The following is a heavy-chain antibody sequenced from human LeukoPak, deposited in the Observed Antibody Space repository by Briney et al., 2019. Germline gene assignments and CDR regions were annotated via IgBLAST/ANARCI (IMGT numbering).Heavy chain of an antibody. V-gene: IGHV4-34*01. CDR3: ASDQTDYYDSSGYLRADAFDI. CDR2: INHSGST. CDR1: GGSFSGYY. J-gene: IGHJ3*02. D-gene: IGHD3-22*01. Sequence: PSETLSLTCAVYGGSFSGYYWSWIRQPPGKGLEWIGEINHSGSTNYNPSLKSRVTISVDTSKSQFSLKLSSVTAADTAVYYCASDQTDYYDSSGYLRADAFDIWGQGTMVTVSS.